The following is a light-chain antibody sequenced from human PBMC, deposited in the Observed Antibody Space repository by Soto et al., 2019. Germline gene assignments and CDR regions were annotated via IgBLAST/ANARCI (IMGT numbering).Light chain of an antibody. CDR3: CSYAGGNTYV. CDR2: EVT. V-gene: IGLV2-23*02. CDR1: SSYIGSYNL. J-gene: IGLJ1*01. Sequence: QSALTQPASVSGSPGQSITISCTGTSSYIGSYNLVSWYQQHPGKAPKLMICEVTKRPSGVSNRFSASKSGNTASLTISGLQAEDEADYYCCSYAGGNTYVFGTGTKVTVL.